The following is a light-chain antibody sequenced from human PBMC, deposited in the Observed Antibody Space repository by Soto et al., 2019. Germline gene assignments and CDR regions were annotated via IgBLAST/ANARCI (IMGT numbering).Light chain of an antibody. CDR3: QHYGSSPST. CDR2: GAS. CDR1: QSVSSNF. Sequence: ETVLTQSPGTLSLSPGERATLSCRASQSVSSNFLAWYQQKPGQAPRLLIYGASRRATGIPDRFSGSGSGTDFTLTISRLESEDFALYYCQHYGSSPSTFGQGTRLEIK. J-gene: IGKJ5*01. V-gene: IGKV3-20*01.